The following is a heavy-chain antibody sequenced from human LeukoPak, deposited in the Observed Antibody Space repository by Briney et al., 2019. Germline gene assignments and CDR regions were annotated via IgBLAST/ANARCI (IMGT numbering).Heavy chain of an antibody. V-gene: IGHV3-21*01. CDR2: ISSSSSYI. Sequence: PGGSLRLSCAASGFTFTNNFMNWVRQAPGKGLEWVSSISSSSSYIYYADSVKGRFTISRDNAKNSLYLQMNSLRAEDTAVYYCARMWDYGAHAFDIWGQGTMVTVSS. J-gene: IGHJ3*02. CDR1: GFTFTNNF. CDR3: ARMWDYGAHAFDI. D-gene: IGHD3-16*01.